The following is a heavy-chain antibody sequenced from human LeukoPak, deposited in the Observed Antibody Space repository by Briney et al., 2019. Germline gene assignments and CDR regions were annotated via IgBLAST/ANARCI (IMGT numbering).Heavy chain of an antibody. CDR1: GFTFSSYA. J-gene: IGHJ4*02. D-gene: IGHD3-10*01. V-gene: IGHV3-23*01. CDR3: AKDPSRPLWFREPHDY. CDR2: ISGSGGST. Sequence: GGSLRLSCAASGFTFSSYAMSWVRQAPGKGLEWVSAISGSGGSTYYADSVKGRFTISRDNSKNTLYLQMNSLRAEDTAVYYCAKDPSRPLWFREPHDYWGQGTLVTVSS.